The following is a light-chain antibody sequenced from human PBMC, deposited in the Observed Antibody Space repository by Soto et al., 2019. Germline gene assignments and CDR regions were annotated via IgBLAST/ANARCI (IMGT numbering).Light chain of an antibody. CDR1: KLGDKY. CDR2: QHS. J-gene: IGLJ2*01. CDR3: QAWDSSTDVV. V-gene: IGLV3-1*01. Sequence: SYELTQPLSVSVSPGQTASITCSGDKLGDKYTCWYQQKPGQSPVLVIYQHSQRPSGIPERFSGSNSGNTATLTISGTQAMDEAAYYCQAWDSSTDVVFGGGTQLTVL.